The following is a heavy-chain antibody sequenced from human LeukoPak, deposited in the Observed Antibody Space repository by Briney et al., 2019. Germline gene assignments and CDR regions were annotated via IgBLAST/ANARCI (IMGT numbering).Heavy chain of an antibody. CDR3: AKLVVVPAAIVRGDY. Sequence: GGSLRLSCAASGFTFSSYGMHWVRQAPGKGLEWVAFIRYDGSNKYYADSVKGRFTISIENSKNTLYLQMNSLRAEDTTVYYCAKLVVVPAAIVRGDYWGQGTLVTVSS. CDR2: IRYDGSNK. CDR1: GFTFSSYG. D-gene: IGHD2-2*01. V-gene: IGHV3-30*02. J-gene: IGHJ4*02.